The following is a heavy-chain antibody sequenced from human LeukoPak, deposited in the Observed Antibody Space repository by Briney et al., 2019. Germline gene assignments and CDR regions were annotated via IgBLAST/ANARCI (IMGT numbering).Heavy chain of an antibody. J-gene: IGHJ3*02. CDR1: GGSISSYY. V-gene: IGHV4-4*07. Sequence: SETLSLTCTVSGGSISSYYWSWIRQPAGKGLGWIGRIYTSGSTNYNPSLKSRVTMSVDTSKNQFSLKLSSVTAADTAVYYCARDVGRGYSYGYSAFDIWGQGTMVTVSS. D-gene: IGHD5-18*01. CDR3: ARDVGRGYSYGYSAFDI. CDR2: IYTSGST.